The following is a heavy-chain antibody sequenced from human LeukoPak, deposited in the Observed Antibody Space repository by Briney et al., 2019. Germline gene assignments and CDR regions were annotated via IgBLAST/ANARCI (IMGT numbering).Heavy chain of an antibody. V-gene: IGHV3-23*01. D-gene: IGHD2-2*01. CDR2: ISGSGGST. CDR1: GFTFSSYA. J-gene: IGHJ3*02. Sequence: GGSLRLSCAASGFTFSSYAMSWVRQAPGKGLEWVSAISGSGGSTYYADSVKGRFTISRDNSKNTLYLQMNSLRAEDTAVYYCAKDLFYCSSTSCDDAFDIWGQGTMVTVSS. CDR3: AKDLFYCSSTSCDDAFDI.